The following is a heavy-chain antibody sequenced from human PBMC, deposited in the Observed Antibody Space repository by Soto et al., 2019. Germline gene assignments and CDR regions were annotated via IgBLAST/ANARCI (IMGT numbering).Heavy chain of an antibody. CDR1: GFTFSSYG. Sequence: GGSLRLSCAASGFTFSSYGMHWVRQAPGKRLEWVAVIWYDGSNKYYADSVKGRFTISRDNSKNTLYLQMNSLRAEDTAVYYCARDGRRTFDIWGQGTMVTVSS. V-gene: IGHV3-33*01. CDR3: ARDGRRTFDI. J-gene: IGHJ3*02. CDR2: IWYDGSNK.